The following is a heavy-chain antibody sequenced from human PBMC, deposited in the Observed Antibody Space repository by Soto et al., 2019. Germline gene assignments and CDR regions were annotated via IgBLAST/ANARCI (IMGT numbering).Heavy chain of an antibody. D-gene: IGHD5-12*01. J-gene: IGHJ6*02. V-gene: IGHV1-3*01. CDR2: INAGNGNT. CDR3: AREGVAPYYYYGMDV. CDR1: GYTFTSYA. Sequence: ASVKVSCKASGYTFTSYAMHWVRQAPGQRLEWMGWINAGNGNTHYAQKLQGRVTMTTDTSTSTVHMEVRSLRSDDTAVYYCAREGVAPYYYYGMDVWGQGTTVTVSS.